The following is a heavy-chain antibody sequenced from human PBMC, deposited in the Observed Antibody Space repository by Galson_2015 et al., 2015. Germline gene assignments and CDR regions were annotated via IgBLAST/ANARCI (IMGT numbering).Heavy chain of an antibody. CDR2: INPSGGST. CDR1: GDTFTNSY. V-gene: IGHV1-46*01. Sequence: VKVSCKASGDTFTNSYMHWVRQAPGQGLEWTGIINPSGGSTTYAQKFQGRVTMTRDTSSSTVYMELSSLRSDDTAVFYCVRCPTMTPDYDYTIDYWGQGTLVTVSS. D-gene: IGHD3-16*01. CDR3: VRCPTMTPDYDYTIDY. J-gene: IGHJ4*02.